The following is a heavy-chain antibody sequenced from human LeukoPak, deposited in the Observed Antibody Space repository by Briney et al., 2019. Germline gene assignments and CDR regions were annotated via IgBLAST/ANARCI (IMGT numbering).Heavy chain of an antibody. Sequence: PGGSLRLSCAASGFTFSSYAMSWVRQAPGKGLEWVAFIRYDGSNKYYADSVKGRFTISRDNSKNTLYLQMNSLRAEDTAVYYCAKGYSMVRGVRDFDYWGQGTLVTVSS. J-gene: IGHJ4*02. D-gene: IGHD3-10*01. CDR1: GFTFSSYA. CDR2: IRYDGSNK. CDR3: AKGYSMVRGVRDFDY. V-gene: IGHV3-30*02.